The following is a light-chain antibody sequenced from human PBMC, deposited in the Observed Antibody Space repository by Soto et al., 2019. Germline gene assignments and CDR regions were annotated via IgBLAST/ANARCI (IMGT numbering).Light chain of an antibody. CDR2: VNSDGSH. CDR1: SDHSNYI. J-gene: IGLJ3*02. CDR3: QTLGTGIRV. Sequence: QLVLTQSPSASASLGASVKLTCTLSSDHSNYIFAWHQQPPEKGPRFLMKVNSDGSHTKGNGIPDRFSGSSSGAERYLTISSLQSEDEAVYYCQTLGTGIRVFGGGTQLTVL. V-gene: IGLV4-69*01.